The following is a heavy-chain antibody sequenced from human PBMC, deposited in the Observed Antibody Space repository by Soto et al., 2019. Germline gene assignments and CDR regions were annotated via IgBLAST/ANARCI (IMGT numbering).Heavy chain of an antibody. CDR2: IYPGDSDT. CDR1: GDRFSSYW. V-gene: IGHV5-51*01. CDR3: ARLTGPNTWFDP. J-gene: IGHJ5*02. Sequence: GESLKISYKGSGDRFSSYWIGWVRQMPGKGLEWMGIIYPGDSDTRYSPSFQGQVTISADKSISTAYLQWSSLKASDTAMYYCARLTGPNTWFDPWGQGTLVTVSS.